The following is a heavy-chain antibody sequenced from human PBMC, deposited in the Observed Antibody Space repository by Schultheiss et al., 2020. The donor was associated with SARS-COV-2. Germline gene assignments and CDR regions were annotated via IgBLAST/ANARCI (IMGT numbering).Heavy chain of an antibody. CDR2: ISGSGST. D-gene: IGHD1-26*01. V-gene: IGHV4-61*02. J-gene: IGHJ4*02. CDR1: GGSISSSSYY. CDR3: ARGIRSGILKGTYYFDY. Sequence: SETLSLTCTVSGGSISSSSYYWGWIRQPAGKGLEWIGRISGSGSTNYSPSLKSRVAMSVDTSKNQFSLKLISVTAADTAVYFCARGIRSGILKGTYYFDYWGQGTLVTVSS.